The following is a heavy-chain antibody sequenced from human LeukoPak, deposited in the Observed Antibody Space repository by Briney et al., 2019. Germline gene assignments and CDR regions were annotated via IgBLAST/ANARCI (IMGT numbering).Heavy chain of an antibody. J-gene: IGHJ4*02. CDR2: IYYSGST. CDR3: ARRGYSYGYLDY. Sequence: SETLSLTCTVSGGSISSSSYYWGWIRQPPGKGLEWIGSIYYSGSTYYNPSLKSRVTISVDTSKNQFSLKLSSVTAADTAVYYCARRGYSYGYLDYWGQGTLVTVSS. CDR1: GGSISSSSYY. V-gene: IGHV4-39*01. D-gene: IGHD5-18*01.